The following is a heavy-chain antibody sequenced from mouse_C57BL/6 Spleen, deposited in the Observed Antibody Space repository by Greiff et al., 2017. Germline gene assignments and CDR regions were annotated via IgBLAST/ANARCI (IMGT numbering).Heavy chain of an antibody. V-gene: IGHV1-80*01. CDR1: GYAFSSYW. J-gene: IGHJ2*01. CDR2: IYPGDGDT. Sequence: VKLQESGAELVKPGASVKISCKASGYAFSSYWMNWVKQRPGKGLEWIGQIYPGDGDTNYNGKFKGKATLTADKSSSTAYMQLSSLTSEDSAVYFCARFGYDGYYDYWGQGTTLTVSS. CDR3: ARFGYDGYYDY. D-gene: IGHD2-3*01.